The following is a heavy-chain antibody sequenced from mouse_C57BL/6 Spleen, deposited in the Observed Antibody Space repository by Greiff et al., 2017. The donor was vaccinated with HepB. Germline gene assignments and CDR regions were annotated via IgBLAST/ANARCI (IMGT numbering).Heavy chain of an antibody. Sequence: EVQLVESGPGLVKPSQSLSLTCSVTGYSITSGYYWNWIRQFPGNKLEWMGYISYDGSNNYNPSLKNRISITRDTSKNQFFLKLNSVTTEDTATYYCARVPSWGWFAYWGQGTLVTVSA. V-gene: IGHV3-6*01. CDR2: ISYDGSN. CDR3: ARVPSWGWFAY. CDR1: GYSITSGYY. D-gene: IGHD4-1*01. J-gene: IGHJ3*01.